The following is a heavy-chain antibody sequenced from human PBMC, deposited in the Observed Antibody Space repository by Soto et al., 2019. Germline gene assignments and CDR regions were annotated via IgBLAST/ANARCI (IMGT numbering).Heavy chain of an antibody. D-gene: IGHD3-10*01. Sequence: SAKPCCKASRETLTSYALQWARHAPGQRLEWMGWINAGNGNTKYSQKFQGRVTITRDTSASTAYMELSSLRSEDTAVYYCASEEITMVRGVTGVPYYWGQGTLVTVSS. CDR1: RETLTSYA. CDR2: INAGNGNT. CDR3: ASEEITMVRGVTGVPYY. J-gene: IGHJ4*02. V-gene: IGHV1-3*01.